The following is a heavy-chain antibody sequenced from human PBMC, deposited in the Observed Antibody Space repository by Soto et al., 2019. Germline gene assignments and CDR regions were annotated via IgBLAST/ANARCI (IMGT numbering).Heavy chain of an antibody. Sequence: QVQLQQWGAGLLKPSETLSLTCAVYGGSFSGYYWSWIRQPPGKGLEWIGEINHSGSTNYNPSLKSRVTISVDTSKNQFSLKLSSVTAADTAVYYCARGLVDSSGYTDYWGQGTLVTVSS. D-gene: IGHD3-22*01. V-gene: IGHV4-34*01. CDR1: GGSFSGYY. CDR3: ARGLVDSSGYTDY. J-gene: IGHJ4*02. CDR2: INHSGST.